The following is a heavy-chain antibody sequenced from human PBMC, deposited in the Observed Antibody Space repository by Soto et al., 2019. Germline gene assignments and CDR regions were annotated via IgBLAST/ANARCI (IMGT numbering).Heavy chain of an antibody. J-gene: IGHJ5*02. CDR1: GDGVSSNSAT. CDR3: ARATHGAHWFDP. Sequence: TLSLTCAISGDGVSSNSATWNWIRQSPSRGLEWLGRTYYSSKWYNEYAVSVKSRIAINPDTSKNQFSLHLNSVTPEDTAVYSCARATHGAHWFDPWGQGTLVTVSS. CDR2: TYYSSKWYN. V-gene: IGHV6-1*01. D-gene: IGHD2-8*01.